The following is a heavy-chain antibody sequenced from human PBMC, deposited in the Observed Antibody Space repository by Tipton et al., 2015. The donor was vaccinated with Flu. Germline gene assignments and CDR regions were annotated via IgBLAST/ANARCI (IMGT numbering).Heavy chain of an antibody. CDR1: GFTFSSYA. Sequence: GSLRLSCAASGFTFSSYAMSWVRQAPGKGLEWVSGISGSGGTTYYADSVKGRFTISRDNSKNTLYVQMNSLRAEDTAVYYCAKDRGYYYGSGSWGMDVWGQGTTVTVSS. CDR2: ISGSGGTT. V-gene: IGHV3-23*01. J-gene: IGHJ6*02. D-gene: IGHD3-10*01. CDR3: AKDRGYYYGSGSWGMDV.